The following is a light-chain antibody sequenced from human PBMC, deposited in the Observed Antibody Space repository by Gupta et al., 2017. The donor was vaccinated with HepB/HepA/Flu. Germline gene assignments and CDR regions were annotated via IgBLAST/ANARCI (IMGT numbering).Light chain of an antibody. J-gene: IGKJ2*01. V-gene: IGKV3-11*01. CDR3: QQRAHWPPYT. CDR1: QSVDSD. CDR2: DAS. Sequence: VLTQSPATLSLSPGERATLSCRASQSVDSDLAWYQQKPGQPPRLLIYDASNRATGIPARFSGSGSGTDFTLTISSLESEDFAVYYCQQRAHWPPYTFGQGTNLEIK.